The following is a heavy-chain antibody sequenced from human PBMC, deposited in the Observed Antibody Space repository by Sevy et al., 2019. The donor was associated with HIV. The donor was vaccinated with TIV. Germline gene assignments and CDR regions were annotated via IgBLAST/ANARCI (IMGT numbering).Heavy chain of an antibody. V-gene: IGHV3-23*01. J-gene: IGHJ4*02. CDR3: AKASIEVAATTGGVFDY. CDR2: ISESGAMT. Sequence: WGSLRLSCVASGFTSSSYAMSWVRQAPGKGLEWVSSISESGAMTYYADSVKGRFTISRDNSKSTLYLQMNSLRAEDTAIYYCAKASIEVAATTGGVFDYWGQGTLVTVSS. D-gene: IGHD6-19*01. CDR1: GFTSSSYA.